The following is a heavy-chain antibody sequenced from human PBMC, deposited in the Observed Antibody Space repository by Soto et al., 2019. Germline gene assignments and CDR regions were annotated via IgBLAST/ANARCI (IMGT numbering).Heavy chain of an antibody. CDR1: GCTFDDYA. CDR2: ISWNSGNI. CDR3: AIFRTVTTPFDY. J-gene: IGHJ4*02. Sequence: VQLVESGGGLVQPGRSLRLSCVASGCTFDDYAMHWVRQAPGKGLEWVSGISWNSGNIGYANSVKGRFTISRDNAESSLYLQMNSLRAEDTALYYCAIFRTVTTPFDYWGQGTLVTVSS. D-gene: IGHD4-17*01. V-gene: IGHV3-9*01.